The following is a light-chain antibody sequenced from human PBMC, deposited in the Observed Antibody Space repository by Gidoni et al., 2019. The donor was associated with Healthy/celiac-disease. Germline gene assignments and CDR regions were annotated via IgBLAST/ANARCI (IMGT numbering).Light chain of an antibody. CDR2: RVS. CDR3: QVWDSSTVV. CDR1: NIGSKK. J-gene: IGLJ2*01. V-gene: IGLV3-9*01. Sequence: SYELTQPLTVLVALGQTASITCGGNNIGSKKVHWYQQKPGQAPVLVIYRVSNRPSGIPERFSGSNSGNTATLTISRAQAGDEADYYGQVWDSSTVVFGGGTKLTVL.